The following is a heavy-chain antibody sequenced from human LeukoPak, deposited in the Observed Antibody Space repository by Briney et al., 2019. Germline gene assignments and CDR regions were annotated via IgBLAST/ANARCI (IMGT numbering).Heavy chain of an antibody. V-gene: IGHV3-23*05. J-gene: IGHJ4*02. CDR2: FKTNYNQV. D-gene: IGHD6-6*01. CDR3: ARGGSHIAARHPALGY. Sequence: GGSLRLSCVASGFTFSDYAMNWVRQAPGKGLEWVSTFKTNYNQVYYAESVRGRFTISTDNSKNTAYLQMNSLRAEDTAVYYCARGGSHIAARHPALGYWGQGTLVTVSS. CDR1: GFTFSDYA.